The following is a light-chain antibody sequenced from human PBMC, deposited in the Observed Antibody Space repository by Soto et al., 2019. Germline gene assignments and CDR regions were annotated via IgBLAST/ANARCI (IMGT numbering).Light chain of an antibody. J-gene: IGLJ1*01. Sequence: QSALTQPASVSGTPGQSITISCTGSNSDVGIYDFVSWYQHYPGRAPKLIVSEVSHRPSAVSNRFSGSKSGNTASLTISGLQSEDEADYYCISYTSDDVRYVFGTGTKVTVL. CDR1: NSDVGIYDF. CDR3: ISYTSDDVRYV. V-gene: IGLV2-14*01. CDR2: EVS.